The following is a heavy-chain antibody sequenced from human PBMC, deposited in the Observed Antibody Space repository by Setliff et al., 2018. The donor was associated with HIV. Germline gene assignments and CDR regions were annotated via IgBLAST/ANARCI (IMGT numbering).Heavy chain of an antibody. CDR2: VYSAGNT. J-gene: IGHJ4*02. Sequence: PGGSLRLSCVASGFFVDSNYMDWVRQSPVRGLEWVSVVYSAGNTYYADSVKGRFTVSRDESENTMYLQMRSLRAEDTAVYYCVRDLPPDYWGQGTLVTVSS. CDR1: GFFVDSNY. V-gene: IGHV3-53*01. CDR3: VRDLPPDY.